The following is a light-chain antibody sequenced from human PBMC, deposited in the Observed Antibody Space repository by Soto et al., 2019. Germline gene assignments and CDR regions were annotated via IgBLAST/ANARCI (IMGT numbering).Light chain of an antibody. V-gene: IGLV2-14*01. CDR1: SSDVGSYNY. CDR2: EVN. J-gene: IGLJ1*01. Sequence: QSVLTQPASVSGSPGQSITISCTGTSSDVGSYNYVSWYQQHPGKAPKLMIYEVNDRPSGISSRFSGSKSGNTASLTISGLQTEDEADYYCSSYTSSGTLFGTGTKLTVL. CDR3: SSYTSSGTL.